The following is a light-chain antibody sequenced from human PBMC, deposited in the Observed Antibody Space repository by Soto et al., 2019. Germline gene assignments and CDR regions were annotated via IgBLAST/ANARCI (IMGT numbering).Light chain of an antibody. CDR2: KAS. J-gene: IGKJ1*01. Sequence: DLQITQSPSPLAAFVGDRVTITCRASQSISSWLAWYQQKPGKAPKLLIYKASSLESGVPSRFSGSGSGTEFTLTISSLQPDDFATYYCQQYNSYWTFGQGTKVDIK. CDR1: QSISSW. CDR3: QQYNSYWT. V-gene: IGKV1-5*03.